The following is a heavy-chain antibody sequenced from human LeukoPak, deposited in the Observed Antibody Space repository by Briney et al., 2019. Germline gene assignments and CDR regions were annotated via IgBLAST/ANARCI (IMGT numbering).Heavy chain of an antibody. V-gene: IGHV4-59*01. CDR3: ARDARLPHDI. CDR1: GGSISNYY. Sequence: PSETLSLTCTVSGGSISNYYWSWIRQSPGKGLEWIGFIHYDRSTTYNPSVNSRVTISIDMSKTQFSLRLTSVTAADTAMYYCARDARLPHDIWGQGTMVTVSS. CDR2: IHYDRST. J-gene: IGHJ3*02.